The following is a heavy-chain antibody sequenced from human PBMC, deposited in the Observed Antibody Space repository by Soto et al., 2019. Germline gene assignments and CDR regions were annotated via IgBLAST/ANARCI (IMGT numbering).Heavy chain of an antibody. J-gene: IGHJ6*02. CDR2: INHSGST. CDR3: ARMNSGSYYFNYYYYGMDV. D-gene: IGHD1-26*01. CDR1: GGSFSGYY. V-gene: IGHV4-34*01. Sequence: SETLSLTCAVYGGSFSGYYWSWIRQPPGKGLEWIGEINHSGSTNYNPSLKSRVTISVDTSKNQFSLKLSSVTAADTAVYYCARMNSGSYYFNYYYYGMDVWGQGTTVT.